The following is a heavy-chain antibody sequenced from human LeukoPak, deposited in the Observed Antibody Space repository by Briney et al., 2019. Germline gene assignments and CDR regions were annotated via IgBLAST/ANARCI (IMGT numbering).Heavy chain of an antibody. Sequence: GSLRLSCAASGFTFSSYAMHWVRQAPGKGLEWVAVISYDGSNKYYADSVKGRFTISRDNSKNTLYLQMNSLRAEDTAVYYCARDQFMTGLDYWGQGTLVTVSS. J-gene: IGHJ4*02. V-gene: IGHV3-30*04. D-gene: IGHD1-14*01. CDR3: ARDQFMTGLDY. CDR1: GFTFSSYA. CDR2: ISYDGSNK.